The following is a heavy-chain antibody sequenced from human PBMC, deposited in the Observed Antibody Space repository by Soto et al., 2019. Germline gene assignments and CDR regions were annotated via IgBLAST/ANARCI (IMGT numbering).Heavy chain of an antibody. D-gene: IGHD6-19*01. CDR1: GYTLTELS. CDR3: ATDLPPGYSSGWYF. V-gene: IGHV1-24*01. CDR2: FDPEDGET. J-gene: IGHJ4*02. Sequence: GASVKVSCKVSGYTLTELSMHWVRQAPGKGLEWVGGFDPEDGETIYAQKFQGRVTMAEDTSTDTAYMELSSLRSEDTAVYYCATDLPPGYSSGWYFWGQGTLVTVSS.